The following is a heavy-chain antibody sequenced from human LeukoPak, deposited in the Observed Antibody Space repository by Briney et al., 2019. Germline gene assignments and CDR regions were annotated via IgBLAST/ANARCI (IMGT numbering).Heavy chain of an antibody. CDR1: GYTFTSYY. J-gene: IGHJ6*02. CDR3: ARGVSSSWYGYYYYGMDV. V-gene: IGHV1-46*01. Sequence: ASVKVSCKASGYTFTSYYMHWVRQAPGQGLEWMGIINPSGGSTSYAQKFQGRVTMTRDTSASTVYMELSSLRSEDTAVYYCARGVSSSWYGYYYYGMDVWGQGTTVTVSS. CDR2: INPSGGST. D-gene: IGHD6-13*01.